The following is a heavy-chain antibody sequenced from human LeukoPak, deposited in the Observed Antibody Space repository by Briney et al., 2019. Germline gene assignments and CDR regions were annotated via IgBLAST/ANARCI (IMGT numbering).Heavy chain of an antibody. D-gene: IGHD6-19*01. Sequence: LSLTCAVYGGSFSGYYWSWIRQPPGKGLEWVAVISYDGSNKYYADSVKGRFTISRDNSKNTLYLQMNSLRAEDTAVYYCAKDRTGYSSGWYTSWGQGTLVTVSS. CDR2: ISYDGSNK. V-gene: IGHV3-30*18. CDR3: AKDRTGYSSGWYTS. CDR1: GGSFSGYY. J-gene: IGHJ4*02.